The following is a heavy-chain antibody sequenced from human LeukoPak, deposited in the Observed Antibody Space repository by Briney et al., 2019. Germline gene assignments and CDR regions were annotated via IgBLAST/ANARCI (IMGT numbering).Heavy chain of an antibody. D-gene: IGHD2-2*01. CDR2: IWYDGSNK. V-gene: IGHV3-33*08. CDR3: AREWPAAKYYYGMDV. Sequence: GGSLRLSCSASGFTFSSYGMHWVRQAPGKGLEWVAVIWYDGSNKYYADSVRGRFTISRDNSKNTLYLQMNSLRAEDTAVYYCAREWPAAKYYYGMDVWGQGTTVTVSS. CDR1: GFTFSSYG. J-gene: IGHJ6*02.